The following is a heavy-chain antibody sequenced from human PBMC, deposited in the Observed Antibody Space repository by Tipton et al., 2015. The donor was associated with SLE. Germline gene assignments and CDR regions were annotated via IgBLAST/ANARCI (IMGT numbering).Heavy chain of an antibody. Sequence: TLSLTCTVSGDSIIGYYWSWIRQRPGKGLEWIGCVSNSGSANYDPSLKSRGTISVDTSRNHFSLELTSVTAADTAVYYCARQRLRLLSPRDSWGQGTTVTVSS. D-gene: IGHD3-16*01. V-gene: IGHV4-59*08. J-gene: IGHJ6*02. CDR1: GDSIIGYY. CDR3: ARQRLRLLSPRDS. CDR2: VSNSGSA.